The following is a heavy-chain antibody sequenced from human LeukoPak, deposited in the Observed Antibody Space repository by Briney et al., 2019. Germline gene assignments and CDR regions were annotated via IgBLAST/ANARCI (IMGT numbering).Heavy chain of an antibody. CDR1: GFTFSSYG. V-gene: IGHV3-30*18. CDR3: AKDLGSPEYYFDY. CDR2: ISYDGSNK. D-gene: IGHD6-13*01. Sequence: LPGGSLRLSCAASGFTFSSYGMHWVRQAPGKGLEWVAVISYDGSNKYYADSVKGRFTISRDNSKNTLYLQMNSLRAEDTAVYYCAKDLGSPEYYFDYWGQGTLVTVSS. J-gene: IGHJ4*02.